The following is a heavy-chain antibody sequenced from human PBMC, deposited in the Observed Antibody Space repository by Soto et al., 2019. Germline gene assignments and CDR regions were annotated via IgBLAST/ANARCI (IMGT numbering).Heavy chain of an antibody. CDR3: ARGGGVGVAGSAAFDM. CDR2: INPATGAA. V-gene: IGHV1-2*02. D-gene: IGHD3-3*01. Sequence: QLHLVQSGAVVKKPGASVTVSCSASGYPVTAYYMHWVRQAPGRGLEWMGGINPATGAAKYTQTFQGRVTMTRDTSTSTIFMELSGLTSEGTGVFYCARGGGVGVAGSAAFDMWGQGTLVTVSS. CDR1: GYPVTAYY. J-gene: IGHJ3*02.